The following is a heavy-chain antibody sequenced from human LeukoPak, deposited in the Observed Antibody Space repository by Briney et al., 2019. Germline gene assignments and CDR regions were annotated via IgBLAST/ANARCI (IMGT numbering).Heavy chain of an antibody. CDR2: IKQDGSEK. D-gene: IGHD1-26*01. V-gene: IGHV3-7*01. Sequence: GGSLRLSCAASGFTFTSYAMNWVRQAPGKGLEWVANIKQDGSEKYYVDSVKGRFTISRDNAKNSLFLQMNSLRAEDTAVYYCARDTRTFDYWGQGTLVTVSS. CDR1: GFTFTSYA. J-gene: IGHJ4*02. CDR3: ARDTRTFDY.